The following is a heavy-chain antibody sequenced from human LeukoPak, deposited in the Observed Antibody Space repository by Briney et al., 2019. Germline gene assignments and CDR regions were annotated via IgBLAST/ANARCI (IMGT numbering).Heavy chain of an antibody. J-gene: IGHJ6*03. CDR1: GGSISSYY. CDR3: ARDYVGYCSSTSCYYYYYYYMDV. CDR2: IYTSGST. D-gene: IGHD2-2*01. Sequence: SETLSLTCTVSGGSISSYYWSWIRQPAGEGLEWIGRIYTSGSTNYNPSLKSRVTMSVDTSKNQFSLKLSSVTAADTAVYYCARDYVGYCSSTSCYYYYYYYMDVWGKGTTVTVSS. V-gene: IGHV4-4*07.